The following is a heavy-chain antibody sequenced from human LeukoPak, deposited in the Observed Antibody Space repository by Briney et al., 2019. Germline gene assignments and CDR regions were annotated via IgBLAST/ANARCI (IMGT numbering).Heavy chain of an antibody. J-gene: IGHJ6*03. CDR3: AKDRRLVSYYHYYMDV. Sequence: GGSLRLSCAASGFTFSSYGMHWVRQAPGKGLEWVAVISYDGSNKYYADSVKGRFTISRDNSKNTLCLQMNSLRAEDTAVYYCAKDRRLVSYYHYYMDVWGKGTTVTVSS. V-gene: IGHV3-30*18. CDR1: GFTFSSYG. CDR2: ISYDGSNK. D-gene: IGHD6-19*01.